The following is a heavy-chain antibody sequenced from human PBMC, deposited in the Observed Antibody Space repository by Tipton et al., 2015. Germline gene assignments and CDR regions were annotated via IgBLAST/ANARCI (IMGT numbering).Heavy chain of an antibody. Sequence: SLRLSCAASGFTFSSHAMNWVRQAPGKGLEWVSAISGSGISTYYADSVQGRFTISRDNSKNTLYLQMNSLRTDDTAVYYCAKDRRYFDWSFDYWGQGTLVTVSS. CDR3: AKDRRYFDWSFDY. V-gene: IGHV3-23*01. CDR2: ISGSGIST. CDR1: GFTFSSHA. J-gene: IGHJ4*02. D-gene: IGHD3-9*01.